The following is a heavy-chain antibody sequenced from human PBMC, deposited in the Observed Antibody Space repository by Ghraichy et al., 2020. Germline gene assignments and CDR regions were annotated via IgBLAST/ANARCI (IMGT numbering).Heavy chain of an antibody. V-gene: IGHV3-48*02. J-gene: IGHJ4*02. CDR3: ARDLERFGVREY. CDR2: ISSGSSPR. Sequence: GGSLRLSCAASGFTFSSYDMNWVRQAPGKGLEWVSYISSGSSPRHYADSVKGRFTVSRDNAKNSLYLQMNSLRDEDTAVYYCARDLERFGVREYWGQGTLVTVSS. CDR1: GFTFSSYD. D-gene: IGHD3-10*01.